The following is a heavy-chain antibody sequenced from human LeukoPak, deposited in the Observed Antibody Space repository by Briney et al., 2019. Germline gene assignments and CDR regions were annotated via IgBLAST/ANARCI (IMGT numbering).Heavy chain of an antibody. CDR2: INHSGST. CDR3: ARRRGTYYYDSSGYRNWFDP. J-gene: IGHJ5*02. V-gene: IGHV4-34*01. D-gene: IGHD3-22*01. CDR1: GGSFGGYY. Sequence: SETLSLTCAVYGGSFGGYYWRWIRQPPGKGLEWIGEINHSGSTNYNPSLKSRVTISVDTSKNQFSLKLSSVTAADTAVYYCARRRGTYYYDSSGYRNWFDPWGQGTLVTVSS.